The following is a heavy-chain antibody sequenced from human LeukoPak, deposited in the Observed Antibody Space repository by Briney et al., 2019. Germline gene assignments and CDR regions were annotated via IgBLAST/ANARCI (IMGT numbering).Heavy chain of an antibody. CDR3: ARGVHDYDILTGYYKVIDY. CDR1: GYTFTGYY. V-gene: IGHV1-2*02. CDR2: INPNSGGT. Sequence: ASVKVSCKASGYTFTGYYMHWVRQAPGQGLEWMGWINPNSGGTNYAQKFQGRVTMTRDTSISTAYMELSRLRSDDTAVYYCARGVHDYDILTGYYKVIDYWGQGTLVTVSS. D-gene: IGHD3-9*01. J-gene: IGHJ4*02.